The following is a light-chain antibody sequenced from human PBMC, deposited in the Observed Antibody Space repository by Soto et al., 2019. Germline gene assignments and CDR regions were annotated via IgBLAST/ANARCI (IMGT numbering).Light chain of an antibody. CDR2: KAS. V-gene: IGKV1-5*03. CDR3: QQYKSPRRP. CDR1: QSISSS. Sequence: DIQMTESPSALSASVVSGVTMTGRASQSISSSLAWYQKQTGKAPQLLINKASSLESGVPSRFSGSGSGTEFTLPISSLQPDDFATYSCQQYKSPRRPFGQGTKVDIK. J-gene: IGKJ1*01.